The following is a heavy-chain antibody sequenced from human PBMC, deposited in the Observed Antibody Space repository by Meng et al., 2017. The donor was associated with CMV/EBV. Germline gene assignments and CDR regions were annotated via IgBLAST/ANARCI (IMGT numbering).Heavy chain of an antibody. Sequence: ASVKVSCKASGYTFTGYYMHWVRQAPGQGLEWMGWINPNSGGTNYAQKFQGRVTMTRDTSISTAYMELSRLRSDDTAVYYCARATLNRGYIVVVPAAIQGFTWLDPWGQGTLVTVSS. CDR2: INPNSGGT. D-gene: IGHD2-2*02. CDR3: ARATLNRGYIVVVPAAIQGFTWLDP. CDR1: GYTFTGYY. J-gene: IGHJ5*02. V-gene: IGHV1-2*02.